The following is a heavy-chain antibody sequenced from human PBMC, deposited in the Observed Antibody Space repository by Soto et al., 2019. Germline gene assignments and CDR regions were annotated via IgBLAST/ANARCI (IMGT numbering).Heavy chain of an antibody. V-gene: IGHV5-10-1*01. Sequence: GESLKISCKGSGYRFTSYWISWVRQMPGKGLEWMGRIDPSDSYINYSSSFQGHVIISADKSISTAYLQWSSLKASDTAMYYCARQDDAGYVDYYYGMDVWGQGTTVTVSS. J-gene: IGHJ6*02. CDR2: IDPSDSYI. D-gene: IGHD3-9*01. CDR3: ARQDDAGYVDYYYGMDV. CDR1: GYRFTSYW.